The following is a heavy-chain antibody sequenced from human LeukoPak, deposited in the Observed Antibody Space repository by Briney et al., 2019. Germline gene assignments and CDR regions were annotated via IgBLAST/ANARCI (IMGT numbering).Heavy chain of an antibody. V-gene: IGHV1-18*01. Sequence: GASVKVSCKASGYTFTNYGISWMRQAPGQGLEGMGWISAYNGNTHYAQNLQGRVTMTTDTSTSTAYMELKSLRSDDTAVYYCARGGHRRYYYTSGSAFDPWGQGTLVTVSS. CDR2: ISAYNGNT. D-gene: IGHD3-10*01. CDR1: GYTFTNYG. J-gene: IGHJ5*02. CDR3: ARGGHRRYYYTSGSAFDP.